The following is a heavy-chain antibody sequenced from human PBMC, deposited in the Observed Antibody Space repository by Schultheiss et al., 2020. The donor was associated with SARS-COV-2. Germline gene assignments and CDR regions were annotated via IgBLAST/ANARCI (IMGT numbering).Heavy chain of an antibody. Sequence: SETLSLTCTVSGGSISSYYWSWIRQSPGKGLEWIGEINHSGSTNYNPSLKSRVTISVDTSKNQFSLKLSSVTAADTAVYYCARDRAGVALTSVDYYYGMDVWGQGTTVTVSS. D-gene: IGHD6-19*01. J-gene: IGHJ6*02. CDR1: GGSISSYY. CDR2: INHSGST. CDR3: ARDRAGVALTSVDYYYGMDV. V-gene: IGHV4-34*01.